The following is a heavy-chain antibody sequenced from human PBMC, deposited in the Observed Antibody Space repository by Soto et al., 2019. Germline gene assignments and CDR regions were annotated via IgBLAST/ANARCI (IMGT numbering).Heavy chain of an antibody. V-gene: IGHV4-31*03. CDR2: IYYSGST. Sequence: SETLSLTCTVSGGSISSGGYYWSWIRQHPGKGPEWIGYIYYSGSTYYNPSLKSRVTISVDTSKNQFSLKLSSVTAADTAVYYCARDSDLSSGFDYWGQGTLVTVSS. D-gene: IGHD3-22*01. J-gene: IGHJ4*02. CDR1: GGSISSGGYY. CDR3: ARDSDLSSGFDY.